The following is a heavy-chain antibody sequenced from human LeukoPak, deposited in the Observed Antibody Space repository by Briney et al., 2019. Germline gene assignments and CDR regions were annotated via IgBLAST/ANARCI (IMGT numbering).Heavy chain of an antibody. D-gene: IGHD3-3*01. J-gene: IGHJ4*02. Sequence: ASVKVSCKASGYTFTGYYMHWVRQAPGQGLEWMGRINPNSGGTNYAQKFQGRVTMTRDTSISTAYMELSRLRSDDKAVYYCARGGKVRFLEWFRHPQIDYWGQGTLVTVSS. CDR3: ARGGKVRFLEWFRHPQIDY. CDR2: INPNSGGT. V-gene: IGHV1-2*06. CDR1: GYTFTGYY.